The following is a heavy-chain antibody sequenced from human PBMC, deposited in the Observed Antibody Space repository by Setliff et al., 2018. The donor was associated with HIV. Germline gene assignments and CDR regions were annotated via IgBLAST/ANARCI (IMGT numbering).Heavy chain of an antibody. J-gene: IGHJ3*02. CDR1: GFTFSSHK. V-gene: IGHV3-21*01. Sequence: GGSLRLSCAASGFTFSSHKMAWVRQAPGKGLEWVSLISGGSTYILYADSVKGRFTISRDDAKNSLFLQIHSLRAEDTAVYFCVREWSAFDIWGQGTMVTVSS. CDR3: VREWSAFDI. CDR2: ISGGSTYI. D-gene: IGHD3-3*01.